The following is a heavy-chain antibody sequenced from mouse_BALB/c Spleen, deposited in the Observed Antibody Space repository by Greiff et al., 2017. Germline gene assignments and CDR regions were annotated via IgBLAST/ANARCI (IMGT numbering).Heavy chain of an antibody. CDR3: ARLGYGNYKGNAMDY. CDR2: IYPGNVNT. D-gene: IGHD2-10*02. J-gene: IGHJ4*01. Sequence: QVQLQQSGPELVKPGASVRISCKASGYTFTSYYIHWVKQRPGQGLEWIGWIYPGNVNTKYNEKFKGKATLTADKSSSTAYMQLSSLTSEDSAVYCCARLGYGNYKGNAMDYWGQGTSVTVSS. V-gene: IGHV1S56*01. CDR1: GYTFTSYY.